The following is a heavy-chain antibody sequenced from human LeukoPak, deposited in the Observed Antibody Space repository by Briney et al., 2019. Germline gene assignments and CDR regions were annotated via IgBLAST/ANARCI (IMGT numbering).Heavy chain of an antibody. D-gene: IGHD3-3*01. V-gene: IGHV4-34*01. CDR2: VSHGGGT. CDR1: DGSLYEYY. J-gene: IGHJ3*02. CDR3: AREMWVARSGFDI. Sequence: SETLSLTCSVYDGSLYEYYWSWFRQSPGKGLEWIGEVSHGGGTNYNWSLESRVTISVDKSKNQFSLMATSVTAADTALYYCAREMWVARSGFDIWAQGTVVTVSS.